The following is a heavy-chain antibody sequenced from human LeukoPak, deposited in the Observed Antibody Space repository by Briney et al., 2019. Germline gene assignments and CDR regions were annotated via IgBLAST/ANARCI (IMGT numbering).Heavy chain of an antibody. CDR1: GFTFGSYE. D-gene: IGHD2-2*01. V-gene: IGHV3-48*03. CDR3: AKDWLLGYCSSTSCYDDY. J-gene: IGHJ4*02. Sequence: GGSLRLSCAASGFTFGSYEMNWVRQAPGKGLEWVSYITGDGSSIYYADSVKGRFTISRDNARNSLFLQMNSLRAEDTAVYYCAKDWLLGYCSSTSCYDDYWGQGTLVTVSS. CDR2: ITGDGSSI.